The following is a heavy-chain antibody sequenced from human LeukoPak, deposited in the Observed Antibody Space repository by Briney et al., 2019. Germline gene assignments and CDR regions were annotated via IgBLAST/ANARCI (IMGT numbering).Heavy chain of an antibody. Sequence: GGSLRLSCAASGLTFSSYSMNWVRQAPGKGLEWVSSISSSSSYIYYADSVKGRFTISRDNAKNSLYLQMNSLRAEDTAVYYCAREGYCSSTSCSGAFDIWGQGTMVTVSS. CDR3: AREGYCSSTSCSGAFDI. CDR2: ISSSSSYI. D-gene: IGHD2-2*01. CDR1: GLTFSSYS. J-gene: IGHJ3*02. V-gene: IGHV3-21*01.